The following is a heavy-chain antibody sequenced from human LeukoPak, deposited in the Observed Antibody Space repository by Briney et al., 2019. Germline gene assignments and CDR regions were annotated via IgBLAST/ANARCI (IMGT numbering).Heavy chain of an antibody. CDR3: ARDSSPYSSGWSGIGY. Sequence: TLSLPCTVSGGSIISGGYYWSWIRQHPGEGLEWIGYIYYSGSTYYNPSLKSRVTISVDKSKNQFSLKLSSVTAADTAVYYCARDSSPYSSGWSGIGYWGQGTLVTVSS. J-gene: IGHJ4*02. CDR2: IYYSGST. CDR1: GGSIISGGYY. D-gene: IGHD6-19*01. V-gene: IGHV4-31*03.